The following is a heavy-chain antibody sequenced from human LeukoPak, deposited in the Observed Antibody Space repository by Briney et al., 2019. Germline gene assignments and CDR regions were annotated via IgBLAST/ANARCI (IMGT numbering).Heavy chain of an antibody. CDR1: GFSVSSDY. CDR2: VYSDGTT. CDR3: ARVNYAGGFDY. Sequence: PGGSLRLSWAASGFSVSSDYMSWVRQAPGKGLEWVSIVYSDGTTCYADSVKGRFSVSRDISKNTMNVQMNGLRPEDTAVYYCARVNYAGGFDYWGQGTLVTVSS. J-gene: IGHJ4*02. V-gene: IGHV3-66*02. D-gene: IGHD1-7*01.